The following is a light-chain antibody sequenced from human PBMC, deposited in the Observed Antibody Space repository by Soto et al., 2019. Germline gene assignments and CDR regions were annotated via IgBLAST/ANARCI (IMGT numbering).Light chain of an antibody. CDR2: DVS. J-gene: IGLJ1*01. CDR3: SSYTSSSTYV. Sequence: QSALTQPASVSGSPGQSITISCTGTSSDVGGYNYVSWYQQHPGKAPKLMIYDVSNRPSGVSNRFSGSKSDNTASLTISGLQAEDEADYYCSSYTSSSTYVLGNGTKVTVL. CDR1: SSDVGGYNY. V-gene: IGLV2-14*01.